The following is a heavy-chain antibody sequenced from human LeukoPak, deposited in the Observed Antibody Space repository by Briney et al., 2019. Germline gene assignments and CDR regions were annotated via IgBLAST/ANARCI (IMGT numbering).Heavy chain of an antibody. D-gene: IGHD5-18*01. CDR3: AREYRYKAYYYYGMDV. CDR2: TIPIFGTA. CDR1: GGTFSSYA. V-gene: IGHV1-69*13. Sequence: SVKVSCKASGGTFSSYAISWVRQAPEQGLEWMGGTIPIFGTANYAQKFQGRVTITADESTSTVYMELSSLRSEDTAVYYCAREYRYKAYYYYGMDVWGQGTTVTVSS. J-gene: IGHJ6*02.